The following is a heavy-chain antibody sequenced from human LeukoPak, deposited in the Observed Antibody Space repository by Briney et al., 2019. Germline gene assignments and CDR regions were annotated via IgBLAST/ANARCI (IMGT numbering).Heavy chain of an antibody. Sequence: GGSLRLSCAASGFIFSDFGIHWVRQAPGKGLEWVAVKSHHAYYEYYADSVQGRFTISRDNSKNTLYLQVNSLRAEDTAVYYCAKYRSAWSFDYWGQGTLVTVSS. V-gene: IGHV3-33*06. D-gene: IGHD6-13*01. CDR2: KSHHAYYE. CDR3: AKYRSAWSFDY. J-gene: IGHJ4*02. CDR1: GFIFSDFG.